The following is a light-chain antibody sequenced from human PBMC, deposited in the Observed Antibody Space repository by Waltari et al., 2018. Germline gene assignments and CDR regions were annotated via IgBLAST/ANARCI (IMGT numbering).Light chain of an antibody. V-gene: IGLV2-23*02. CDR3: CSYAGDSLWV. J-gene: IGLJ3*02. Sequence: QSALTQPASVSASPGQSITISGKGTSRDIGSYNLVSWYQQHPGKAPKVMIYDVTKRPSGVSNRFSGSKSGYTASLTVSGLQAEDESDYYCCSYAGDSLWVFGGGTKLTVL. CDR2: DVT. CDR1: SRDIGSYNL.